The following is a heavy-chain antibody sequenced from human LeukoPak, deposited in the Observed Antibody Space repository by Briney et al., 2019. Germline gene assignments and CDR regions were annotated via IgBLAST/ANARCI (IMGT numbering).Heavy chain of an antibody. Sequence: GGSLRLSCAASGFTFDDYAMHWVRQAPGKGLEWVSGISWNSGSIGYADSVKGRFTISRDNAKNSLYLQMNSLRAEDTAVYYCARGVVVPAAIRGYYYYYGMDVWGQGTTVTVSS. J-gene: IGHJ6*02. CDR1: GFTFDDYA. CDR3: ARGVVVPAAIRGYYYYYGMDV. CDR2: ISWNSGSI. D-gene: IGHD2-2*02. V-gene: IGHV3-9*01.